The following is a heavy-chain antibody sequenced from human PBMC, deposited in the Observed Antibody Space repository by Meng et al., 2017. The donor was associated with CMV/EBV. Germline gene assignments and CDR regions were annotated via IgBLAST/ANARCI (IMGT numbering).Heavy chain of an antibody. V-gene: IGHV4-4*01. CDR2: ISHSGNT. CDR3: ARSPGFWSLDY. Sequence: GSLRLSCAVSGGSISNSLWWSWVRQPPGKGLEWIGEISHSGNTKYNPSLQSRVTISADKTKNDFSLKLTSMTAADTGVYFCARSPGFWSLDYWGQGTLVTVSS. J-gene: IGHJ4*02. CDR1: GGSISNSLW. D-gene: IGHD2-8*02.